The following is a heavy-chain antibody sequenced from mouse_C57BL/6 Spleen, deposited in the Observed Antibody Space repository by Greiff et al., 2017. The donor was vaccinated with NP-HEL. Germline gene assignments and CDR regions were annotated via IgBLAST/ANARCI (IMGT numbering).Heavy chain of an antibody. J-gene: IGHJ4*01. CDR2: IDSSDSYT. Sequence: QVQLQQPGAELVKPGASVKLSCKASGYTFTSYWMQWVKQRPGQGLEWIGEIDSSDSYTNYNQKFKGKATLTVDTSSSTAYMQLSGLTSEDSAVYYCARQPLYGSSYEDYWGQGTSVTVSS. V-gene: IGHV1-50*01. D-gene: IGHD1-1*01. CDR3: ARQPLYGSSYEDY. CDR1: GYTFTSYW.